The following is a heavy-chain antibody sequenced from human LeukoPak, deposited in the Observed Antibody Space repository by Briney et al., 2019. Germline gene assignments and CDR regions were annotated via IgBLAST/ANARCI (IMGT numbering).Heavy chain of an antibody. CDR2: VSGSGSTV. Sequence: GGSLRLSCAASGFTFSDHIMNWVRQLPGKRLEWVAYVSGSGSTVYYADSVKGRFTISRDNGKSSLYLQMNSLRVEDTALYYCVRQLASWGQGTLVTVSS. J-gene: IGHJ4*02. CDR3: VRQLAS. CDR1: GFTFSDHI. V-gene: IGHV3-48*01.